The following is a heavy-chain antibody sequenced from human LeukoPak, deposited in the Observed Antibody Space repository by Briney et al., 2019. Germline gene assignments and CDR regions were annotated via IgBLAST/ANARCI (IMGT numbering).Heavy chain of an antibody. Sequence: SVKVSCKASGGTLSNYGVSWVRQAPGHGLEWMGGIIPFFNTTHYAQKFRDRVTISADASSSTAHMEVRGLTSEDTAVYYCATDDCLGDSCYIDYWGQGTLIIVSS. D-gene: IGHD2-21*02. V-gene: IGHV1-69*01. CDR2: IIPFFNTT. CDR3: ATDDCLGDSCYIDY. CDR1: GGTLSNYG. J-gene: IGHJ4*02.